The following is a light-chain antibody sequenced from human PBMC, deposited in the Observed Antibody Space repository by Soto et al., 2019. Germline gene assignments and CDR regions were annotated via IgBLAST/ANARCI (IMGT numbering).Light chain of an antibody. CDR2: DVS. Sequence: QSVLTQPRSVSGSPGQSVTISCTGTSSDVGGYNYVSWYQQHPGKAPKLMIYDVSKRPSGVPDCFSGSKSGNTASLTISGLKAEDEAYYYCCSYAGRYVYVFGTGTKLTVL. J-gene: IGLJ1*01. CDR3: CSYAGRYVYV. CDR1: SSDVGGYNY. V-gene: IGLV2-11*01.